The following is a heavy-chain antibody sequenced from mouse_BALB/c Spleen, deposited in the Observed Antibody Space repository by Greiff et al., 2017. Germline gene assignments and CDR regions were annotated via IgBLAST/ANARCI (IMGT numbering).Heavy chain of an antibody. J-gene: IGHJ1*01. CDR2: SRNKANDYTT. CDR1: GFTFSDFY. CDR3: ARDAEWGSWYFDV. Sequence: EVKVVESGGGLVQPGGSLRLSCATSGFTFSDFYMEWVRQPPGKRLEWIAASRNKANDYTTEYSASVKGRFIVSRDTSQSILYLQMNALRAEDTAIYYSARDAEWGSWYFDVWGAGTTVTVSS. V-gene: IGHV7-1*02.